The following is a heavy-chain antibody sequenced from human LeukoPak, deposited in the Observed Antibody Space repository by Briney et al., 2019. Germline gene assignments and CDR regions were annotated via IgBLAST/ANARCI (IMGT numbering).Heavy chain of an antibody. D-gene: IGHD3-22*01. Sequence: GGSLRLSCAASGFTFTSFAMSWVRQAPGKGLEWVSTISRSGVATYYANSVKGRFTISRDNSKNTVYVQMNSLRAEDTAIYYCAKHSHDGSAPYYEVQLDYWGQGTLVAVSS. V-gene: IGHV3-23*01. J-gene: IGHJ4*02. CDR1: GFTFTSFA. CDR3: AKHSHDGSAPYYEVQLDY. CDR2: ISRSGVAT.